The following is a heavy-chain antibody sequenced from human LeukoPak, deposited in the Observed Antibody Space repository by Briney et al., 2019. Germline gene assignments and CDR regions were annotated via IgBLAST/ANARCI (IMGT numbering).Heavy chain of an antibody. Sequence: SETLSLTCSVSGDSIRTGSYYWSWIRQPPGKGPEWIGSIYYSGSTYYNPSLKSRVTISVDTSKNQFSLKLSSVTAADTAVYYCASGGGWSGYDHNWFDPWGQGTLVTVSS. J-gene: IGHJ5*02. CDR3: ASGGGWSGYDHNWFDP. CDR2: IYYSGST. D-gene: IGHD3-3*01. V-gene: IGHV4-39*07. CDR1: GDSIRTGSYY.